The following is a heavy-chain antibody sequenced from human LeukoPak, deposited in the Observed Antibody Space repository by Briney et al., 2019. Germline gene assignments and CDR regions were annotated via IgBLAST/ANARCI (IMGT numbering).Heavy chain of an antibody. CDR1: GFTFSSYW. CDR2: IASDGSST. CDR3: ARGRPHGNDY. Sequence: GGSLRLSCAASGFTFSSYWMNWVRQAPGRGLVWVSRIASDGSSTTNGASVKGRFSISRDNAKNTLYLQMNSLRVEDTAVYYCARGRPHGNDYWGQGTLVTVSS. J-gene: IGHJ4*02. V-gene: IGHV3-74*01. D-gene: IGHD4-23*01.